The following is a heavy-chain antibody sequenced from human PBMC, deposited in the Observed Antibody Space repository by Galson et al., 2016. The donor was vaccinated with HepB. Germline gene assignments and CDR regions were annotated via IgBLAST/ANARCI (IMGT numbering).Heavy chain of an antibody. V-gene: IGHV2-5*02. CDR2: IYWDDDK. D-gene: IGHD1-7*01. Sequence: PALVKPTQTLTLTCTFSGFSLSTSGVGVGWIRQPPGKALEWLAVIYWDDDKRYRPSLKSRLTITKDTSKNQVVLTMTNMDPVDTATYYCAHSELELRSIWVMDNNWFDPWGQGTLVTVSP. CDR1: GFSLSTSGVG. CDR3: AHSELELRSIWVMDNNWFDP. J-gene: IGHJ5*02.